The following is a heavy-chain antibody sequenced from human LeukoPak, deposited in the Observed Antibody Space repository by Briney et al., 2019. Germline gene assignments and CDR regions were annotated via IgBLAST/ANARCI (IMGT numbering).Heavy chain of an antibody. CDR2: IYYSGST. J-gene: IGHJ4*02. V-gene: IGHV4-39*07. CDR1: GGSISSSSHY. D-gene: IGHD2-21*02. Sequence: PSETLSLTCTVSGGSISSSSHYWAWIRQPPGKGLEWIGNIYYSGSTYYYPSLKSRVTISVDTSKNQFSLKMRSVTAADTAVFFCARVLLIDLGGDPFFDYWGQGTLVSVSS. CDR3: ARVLLIDLGGDPFFDY.